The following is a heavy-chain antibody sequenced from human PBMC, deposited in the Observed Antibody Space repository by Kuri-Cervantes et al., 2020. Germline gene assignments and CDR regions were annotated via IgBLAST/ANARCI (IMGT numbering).Heavy chain of an antibody. V-gene: IGHV4-61*01. CDR3: ARSLAGTQFVLDY. J-gene: IGHJ4*02. CDR2: IYYSGST. CDR1: GGSVSSGSYY. Sequence: GSLRLSCTVSGGSVSSGSYYWSWIRQPPGKGLEWIGYIYYSGSTNYNPSLKSRVTISVDTSKNQFSLKLSSVTAADTAVYYCARSLAGTQFVLDYWGQGTLVTVSS. D-gene: IGHD1-26*01.